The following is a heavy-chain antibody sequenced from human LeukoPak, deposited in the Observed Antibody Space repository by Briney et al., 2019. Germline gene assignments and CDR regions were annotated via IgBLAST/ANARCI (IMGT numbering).Heavy chain of an antibody. V-gene: IGHV4-61*02. CDR3: ARWSRSDDTFDI. J-gene: IGHJ3*02. Sequence: SETLSLTCTVSGGSISSGSYYWSWIRQPAGKGLEWIGRIYTSGSTNYNPSLKSRVTISVDTSKKQFSLKLSSVSAADTAVYYCARWSRSDDTFDIWGQGTMVTVSS. CDR2: IYTSGST. CDR1: GGSISSGSYY.